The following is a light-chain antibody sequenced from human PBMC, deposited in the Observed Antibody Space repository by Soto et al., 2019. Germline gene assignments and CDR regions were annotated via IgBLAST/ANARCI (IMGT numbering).Light chain of an antibody. CDR3: HHYKNWPLT. J-gene: IGKJ4*01. CDR1: QSVSSN. CDR2: GAS. Sequence: EIVMTQSPATLSVSPGERATLSCRASQSVSSNLAWYQQKPGQAPRVLIYGASTRATGSPARFSGSGSGTEFTLTISSLQSEDFAVYYCHHYKNWPLTFGGGTKVDIK. V-gene: IGKV3-15*01.